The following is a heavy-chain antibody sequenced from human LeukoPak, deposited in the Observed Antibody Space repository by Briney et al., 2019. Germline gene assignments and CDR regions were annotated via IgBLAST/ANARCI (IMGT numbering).Heavy chain of an antibody. V-gene: IGHV3-74*01. J-gene: IGHJ4*02. CDR3: ATKQWLAPPPDS. CDR2: INTDGTVT. D-gene: IGHD6-19*01. CDR1: GFTFSKYW. Sequence: GGSLRLSCAASGFTFSKYWMLWVRQAPGKGLESVSRINTDGTVTTYADSVKGRFTVSRDNADNTMFLQMNSVRNEDTAVYYCATKQWLAPPPDSWGQGTPVTVSS.